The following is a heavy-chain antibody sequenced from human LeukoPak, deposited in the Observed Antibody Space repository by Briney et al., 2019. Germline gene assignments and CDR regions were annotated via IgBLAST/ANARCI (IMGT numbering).Heavy chain of an antibody. CDR3: ARAGYSGYDYDY. CDR1: GGSISSYY. V-gene: IGHV4-59*01. J-gene: IGHJ4*02. Sequence: PSETLSLTCTVSGGSISSYYWSWIWQPPGKGLEWIGYIYYSGSTNYNPSLKSRVTISVDTSKNQFSLKLSSVTAADTAVYYCARAGYSGYDYDYWGQGTLVTVSS. CDR2: IYYSGST. D-gene: IGHD5-12*01.